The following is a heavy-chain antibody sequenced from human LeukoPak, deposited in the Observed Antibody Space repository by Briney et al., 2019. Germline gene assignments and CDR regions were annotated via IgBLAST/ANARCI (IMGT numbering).Heavy chain of an antibody. CDR3: AREQVVAATSIIDY. Sequence: GGSLRLSCAASGFTFSSYSMNWVRQAPGKGLEWVSSISSSSSYIYYADSVKGRFTISRDNAKNSLYLQMNSLRAEDTAVYYCAREQVVAATSIIDYWGQGTLVTVSS. D-gene: IGHD2-15*01. V-gene: IGHV3-21*01. CDR1: GFTFSSYS. J-gene: IGHJ4*02. CDR2: ISSSSSYI.